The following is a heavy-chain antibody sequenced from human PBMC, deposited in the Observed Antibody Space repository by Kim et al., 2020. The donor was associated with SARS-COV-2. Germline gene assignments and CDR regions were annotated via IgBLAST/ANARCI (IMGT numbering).Heavy chain of an antibody. CDR1: GGSISSSSYY. CDR3: ARLRSIRGIAVDP. V-gene: IGHV4-39*01. D-gene: IGHD6-13*01. Sequence: SETLSLTCTVSGGSISSSSYYWGWIRQPPGKGLEWIGSIYYSGSTYYNPSLKSRVTISVDTSKNQFSLKLSSVTAADTAVYYCARLRSIRGIAVDPWGQGTLVTVSS. J-gene: IGHJ5*02. CDR2: IYYSGST.